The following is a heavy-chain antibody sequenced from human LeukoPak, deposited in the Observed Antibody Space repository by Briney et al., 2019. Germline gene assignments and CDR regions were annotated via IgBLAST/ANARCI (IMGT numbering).Heavy chain of an antibody. J-gene: IGHJ3*02. Sequence: SETLSLTCTVSGASISSSYWSWIRQPPGKGLEWIGYISNHGSANYNPSLNSPVTISVGTSQNQFFLELSSVTAADTAVYYCASHPFPYYYGSGSYYNLEAYAFDIWGQGTMVTVSS. V-gene: IGHV4-59*01. CDR2: ISNHGSA. CDR1: GASISSSY. D-gene: IGHD3-10*01. CDR3: ASHPFPYYYGSGSYYNLEAYAFDI.